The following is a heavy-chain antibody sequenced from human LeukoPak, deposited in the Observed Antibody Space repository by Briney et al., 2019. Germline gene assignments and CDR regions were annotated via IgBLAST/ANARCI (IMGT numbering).Heavy chain of an antibody. CDR3: ARKGNAFDI. V-gene: IGHV3-74*01. D-gene: IGHD3-10*01. J-gene: IGHJ3*02. CDR1: GFTFSSFW. CDR2: INTDGSST. Sequence: GGSLRLSCAASGFTFSSFWMHWVRQTPGKGLVWVSRINTDGSSTDYADSVKGRFTISRDNAKNTLYLQMNSLRAEDTAVYYCARKGNAFDIWGQGTMVTVSS.